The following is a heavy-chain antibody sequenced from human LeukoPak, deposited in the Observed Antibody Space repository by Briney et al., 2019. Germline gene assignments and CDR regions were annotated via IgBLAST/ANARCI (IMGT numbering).Heavy chain of an antibody. CDR2: IKQDGSEK. J-gene: IGHJ4*02. D-gene: IGHD5-18*01. CDR3: AREPSAAGYSDAFDY. Sequence: PGGSLRLSCATSGFTFSYYWMTWVRQAPGKGLEWVANIKQDGSEKYYVDSVKGRFTISRDNAEKSVYLQMNGLRAEDTAVYYCAREPSAAGYSDAFDYWGQGALVTVSS. CDR1: GFTFSYYW. V-gene: IGHV3-7*03.